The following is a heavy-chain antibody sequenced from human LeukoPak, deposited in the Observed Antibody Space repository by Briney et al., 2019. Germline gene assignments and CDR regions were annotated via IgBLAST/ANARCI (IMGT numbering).Heavy chain of an antibody. Sequence: GGSLRLSCVASGFTFSSYTMNWVRQAPGRGLEWVPSISSGSHYIDYADSVRGRFTISRDNAENSLHLHMSSLRAEDTAVYYCATPPLVTWFDPWGQGTLVTVSS. V-gene: IGHV3-21*01. CDR3: ATPPLVTWFDP. D-gene: IGHD4-23*01. CDR1: GFTFSSYT. CDR2: ISSGSHYI. J-gene: IGHJ5*02.